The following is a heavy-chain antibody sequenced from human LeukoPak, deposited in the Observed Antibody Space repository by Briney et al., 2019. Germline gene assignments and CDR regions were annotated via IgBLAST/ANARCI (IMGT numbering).Heavy chain of an antibody. J-gene: IGHJ6*02. V-gene: IGHV4-39*01. CDR3: ARHVQDLGIKV. CDR1: GASISSSDSY. Sequence: SETLSLTCTVSGASISSSDSYWSWIRQPPGKGREWIGSIYRRGSTSYNPSLKSRVTVSEDMSKNHFSLRLSSVTAADTAVYYCARHVQDLGIKVWGQGTTVTVSS. CDR2: IYRRGST.